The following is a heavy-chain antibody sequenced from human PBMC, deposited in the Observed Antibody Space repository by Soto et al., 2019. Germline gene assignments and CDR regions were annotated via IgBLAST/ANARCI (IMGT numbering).Heavy chain of an antibody. CDR2: IDWDDDK. J-gene: IGHJ5*02. Sequence: SGPTLVNPTQTLTLTCTFSGFSLSTSGMCVSWIRQPPGKALEWLALIDWDDDKYYSTSLKTRLTISKDTSKNQVVLTMTNMDPVDTATYYCARVLVGIGSSGWYRFDPWGQGTLVTVSS. D-gene: IGHD6-19*01. V-gene: IGHV2-70*01. CDR3: ARVLVGIGSSGWYRFDP. CDR1: GFSLSTSGMC.